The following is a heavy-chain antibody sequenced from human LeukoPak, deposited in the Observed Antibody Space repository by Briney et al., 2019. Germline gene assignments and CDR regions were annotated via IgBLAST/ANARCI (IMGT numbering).Heavy chain of an antibody. CDR2: ISSSSTYI. J-gene: IGHJ4*02. CDR1: GFSFSTYY. Sequence: GGSLRLSCAASGFSFSTYYVNWVRQAPGKGLEWVSCISSSSTYIYYADSVRGRFAISRDNAKNSLYLQMNSLRAEDTAVYYCARENHGSFDYWGQGSLVTVSS. V-gene: IGHV3-21*01. D-gene: IGHD1-14*01. CDR3: ARENHGSFDY.